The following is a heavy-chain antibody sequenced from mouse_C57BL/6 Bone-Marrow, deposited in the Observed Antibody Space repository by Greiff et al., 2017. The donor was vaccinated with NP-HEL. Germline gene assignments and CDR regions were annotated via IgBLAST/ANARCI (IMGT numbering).Heavy chain of an antibody. CDR3: ARWGWLLNYYAMDY. CDR1: GYTFTSYW. CDR2: IDPSDSET. Sequence: QVQLQQPGAELVRPGSSVKLSCKASGYTFTSYWMHWVKQRPIQGLEWIGNIDPSDSETHYNQKFKDKATLTVDKSSSTAYMQLSSLTSEDSAVYYCARWGWLLNYYAMDYWGQGTSVTVSS. D-gene: IGHD2-3*01. J-gene: IGHJ4*01. V-gene: IGHV1-52*01.